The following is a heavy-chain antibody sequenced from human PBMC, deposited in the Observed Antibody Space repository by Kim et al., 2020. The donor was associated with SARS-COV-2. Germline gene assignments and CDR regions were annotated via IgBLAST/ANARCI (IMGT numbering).Heavy chain of an antibody. J-gene: IGHJ6*02. D-gene: IGHD1-1*01. CDR2: ISWNSGSI. CDR3: AKDSYRSYNWNVIGYYGMDV. CDR1: GFTFDDYA. V-gene: IGHV3-9*01. Sequence: GGSLRLSCAASGFTFDDYAMHWVRQAPGKGLEWVSGISWNSGSIGYADSVKGRFTISRDNAKNSLYLQMNSLRAEDTALYYCAKDSYRSYNWNVIGYYGMDVWGQGTTVTVSS.